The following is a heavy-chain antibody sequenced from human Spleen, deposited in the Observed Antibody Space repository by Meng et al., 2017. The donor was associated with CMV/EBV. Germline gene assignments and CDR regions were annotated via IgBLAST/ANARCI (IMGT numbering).Heavy chain of an antibody. Sequence: SETLSLTCFVSGGSVSSGSYYWSWIRQSPEKGLEWIGYIFYIGTTSYNPSLKSRVTISIDTSKNQFSLRLSSVTSADTAVYYCARDSSVDYYYFGMDVWGQGTSVTVSS. D-gene: IGHD3-10*01. CDR3: ARDSSVDYYYFGMDV. J-gene: IGHJ6*02. V-gene: IGHV4-61*01. CDR2: IFYIGTT. CDR1: GGSVSSGSYY.